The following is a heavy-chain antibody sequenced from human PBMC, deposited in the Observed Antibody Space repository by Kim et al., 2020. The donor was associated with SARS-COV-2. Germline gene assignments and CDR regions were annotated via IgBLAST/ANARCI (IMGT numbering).Heavy chain of an antibody. CDR3: AKDGLNYYGSGRSDYFDY. J-gene: IGHJ4*02. D-gene: IGHD3-10*01. CDR1: GFTFSTYG. CDR2: ISYEGTNK. V-gene: IGHV3-30*18. Sequence: GGSLRLSCAASGFTFSTYGMHWVRQAPGKGLEWVAVISYEGTNKYHADSVQGRFTISRDNSKNTLYLQMNSLRVEDTAVYYCAKDGLNYYGSGRSDYFDYWGQGTLVTVPS.